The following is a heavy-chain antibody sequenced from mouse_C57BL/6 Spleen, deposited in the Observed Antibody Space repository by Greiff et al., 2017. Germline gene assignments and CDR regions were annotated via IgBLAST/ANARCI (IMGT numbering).Heavy chain of an antibody. CDR3: ARGGVTTWFAY. V-gene: IGHV1-50*01. D-gene: IGHD2-2*01. J-gene: IGHJ3*01. CDR2: IDPSDSYT. Sequence: QVQLQQPGAELVKPGASVKLSCKASGYTFTSYWMQWVKQRPGQGLEWIGEIDPSDSYTNYNQKFKGKATLTVDTSSSTAYMQLSSLTSEDSAVYYCARGGVTTWFAYWGQGTLVTVSA. CDR1: GYTFTSYW.